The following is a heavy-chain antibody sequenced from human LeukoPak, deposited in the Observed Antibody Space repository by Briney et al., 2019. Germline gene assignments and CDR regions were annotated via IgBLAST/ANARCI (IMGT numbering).Heavy chain of an antibody. CDR1: GYTFTSYD. V-gene: IGHV1-69*13. CDR3: ARFPMVRGVKAFDY. CDR2: IIPIFGTA. Sequence: ASVKVSCKASGYTFTSYDINWVRQAPGQGLEWMGGIIPIFGTANYAQKFQGRVTITADESTSTAYMELSSLRSEHTAVYYCARFPMVRGVKAFDYWGQGTLVTVSS. J-gene: IGHJ4*02. D-gene: IGHD3-10*01.